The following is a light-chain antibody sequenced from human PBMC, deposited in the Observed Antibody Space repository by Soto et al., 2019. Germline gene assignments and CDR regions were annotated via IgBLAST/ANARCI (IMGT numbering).Light chain of an antibody. V-gene: IGLV1-40*01. Sequence: QSVLTQPPSVSGAPGQRVTISCTGSSSNIGAGYDVHWYQQLPGTAPKLLIYGNSNRPSGVPDRFSGSKSGTSASLAITGLQAEDEAHYYCQSYDSSLSGPSYVFGTGTKLTVL. J-gene: IGLJ1*01. CDR1: SSNIGAGYD. CDR3: QSYDSSLSGPSYV. CDR2: GNS.